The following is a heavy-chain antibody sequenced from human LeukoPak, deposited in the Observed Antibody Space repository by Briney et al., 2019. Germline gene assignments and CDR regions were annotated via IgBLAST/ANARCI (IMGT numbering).Heavy chain of an antibody. CDR1: GYSFTSYW. Sequence: GEFLKISCQGSGYSFTSYWSGWVRQMPGKGLEWMGIIYPGDSDTRYSPSFQGQVTISADKSISTAYLQWSSLKASDTAMYYCARGRRDNWFDPWGQGTLVTVSS. V-gene: IGHV5-51*01. CDR3: ARGRRDNWFDP. J-gene: IGHJ5*02. CDR2: IYPGDSDT.